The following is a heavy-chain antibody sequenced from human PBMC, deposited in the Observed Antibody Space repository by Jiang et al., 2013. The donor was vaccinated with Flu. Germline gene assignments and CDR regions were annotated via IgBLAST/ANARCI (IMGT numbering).Heavy chain of an antibody. J-gene: IGHJ4*02. D-gene: IGHD1-1*01. CDR1: GYTFTSSA. Sequence: QSGSELKKPGASVKISCKASGYTFTSSAMIWVRQAPGQGLEWVGYMNTDTGNSMYGQGFTGRFVFSLDTSVSTAYLQISSLQAEDTAVYYCATNPGGDWNVLAYWGQGTLVTVSS. V-gene: IGHV7-4-1*02. CDR2: MNTDTGNS. CDR3: ATNPGGDWNVLAY.